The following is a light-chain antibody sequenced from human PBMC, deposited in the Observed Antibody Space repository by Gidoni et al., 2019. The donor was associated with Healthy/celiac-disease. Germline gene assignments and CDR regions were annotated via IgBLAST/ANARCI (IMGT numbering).Light chain of an antibody. J-gene: IGKJ1*01. Sequence: DIQMTQSPSTLSAAVGDRVTITCRASQSISSWLAWYQQKPGKAPKPLIYDASSLESGVPSRFSGSGSGTEFTLTISSLQPDDFATYYCQQYNSYSTFXQXTKVEIK. V-gene: IGKV1-5*01. CDR1: QSISSW. CDR2: DAS. CDR3: QQYNSYST.